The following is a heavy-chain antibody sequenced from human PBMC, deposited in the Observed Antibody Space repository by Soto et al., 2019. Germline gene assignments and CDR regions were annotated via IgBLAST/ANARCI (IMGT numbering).Heavy chain of an antibody. CDR2: INAGNGNT. V-gene: IGHV1-3*01. J-gene: IGHJ4*02. CDR1: GYTFTSYA. D-gene: IGHD5-18*01. CDR3: ARGLNGYLHYFDY. Sequence: ASVKVSCKASGYTFTSYAMHWVRQAPGQRLEWMGWINAGNGNTKYSQKFQGRVTITRDTSASTAYMELSSLRSEDTAVCYCARGLNGYLHYFDYWGQGTLVTVSS.